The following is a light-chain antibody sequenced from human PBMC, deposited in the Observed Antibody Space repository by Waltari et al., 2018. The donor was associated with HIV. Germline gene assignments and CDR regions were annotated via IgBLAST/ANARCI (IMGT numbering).Light chain of an antibody. Sequence: DIQVTQSPSSLSASVGGRVTITCRASQGLHNYLAWLQQKPGEAPKSLIYAASTLQTGVPSKFGGSGSGTDFTLTINSLQPEDSATYWCLQYHSYPLTFGGGTKVEIK. V-gene: IGKV1-16*02. J-gene: IGKJ4*01. CDR3: LQYHSYPLT. CDR1: QGLHNY. CDR2: AAS.